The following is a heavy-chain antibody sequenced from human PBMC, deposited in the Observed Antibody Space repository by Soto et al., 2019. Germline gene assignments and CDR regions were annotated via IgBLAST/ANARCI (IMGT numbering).Heavy chain of an antibody. CDR1: GYTFTGYY. Sequence: ASVKVSCKASGYTFTGYYMHWVRQAPGQGLEWMGWINPNSGGTNYAQKFQGRVTMTRDTSISTAYMELSRLRSDDTAVYYCARTIAVVTHNWFDPWGQGTLVTVS. D-gene: IGHD2-21*01. V-gene: IGHV1-2*02. J-gene: IGHJ5*02. CDR2: INPNSGGT. CDR3: ARTIAVVTHNWFDP.